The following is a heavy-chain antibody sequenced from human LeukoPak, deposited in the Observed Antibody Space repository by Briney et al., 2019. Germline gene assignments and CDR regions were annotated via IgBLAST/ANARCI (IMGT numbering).Heavy chain of an antibody. J-gene: IGHJ6*02. D-gene: IGHD2-8*01. Sequence: GGSLRLSCAASGFTLSSYAMSWVRQAPGKGLEWVSLIRGSGGSTYYADSVRGRFTISRDNSKNTLYLQMNSLRAEDTAVYYCAKDMGYFTGMDVWGQGTTVTVSS. CDR3: AKDMGYFTGMDV. V-gene: IGHV3-23*01. CDR2: IRGSGGST. CDR1: GFTLSSYA.